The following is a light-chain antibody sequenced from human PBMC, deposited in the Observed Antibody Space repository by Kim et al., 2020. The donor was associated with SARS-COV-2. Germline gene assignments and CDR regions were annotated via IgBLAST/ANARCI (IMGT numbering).Light chain of an antibody. J-gene: IGKJ4*01. V-gene: IGKV1-5*03. Sequence: DIQMTQSPSTLSASVGDRFTITCRASQSVSDWLAWYQQKPGKAPRLLISAASNLESGVPSRFTGSGSGTEFTLTISSLQPDDFATYYCQQYNSYSLTFGGGTKVDIK. CDR2: AAS. CDR1: QSVSDW. CDR3: QQYNSYSLT.